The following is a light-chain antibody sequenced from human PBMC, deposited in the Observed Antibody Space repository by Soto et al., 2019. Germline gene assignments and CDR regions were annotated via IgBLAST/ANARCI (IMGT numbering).Light chain of an antibody. CDR3: SSYTSSLTYV. Sequence: QSALTQPASVSGSPGQSITVSCTGTTGDVGGYNYVSWYQQHPGKAPKLIIYEVTNRPSGVSNRFSASKSGNTASLTISGLQAEDEADYYCSSYTSSLTYVFGSGTKVTVL. CDR2: EVT. CDR1: TGDVGGYNY. J-gene: IGLJ1*01. V-gene: IGLV2-14*01.